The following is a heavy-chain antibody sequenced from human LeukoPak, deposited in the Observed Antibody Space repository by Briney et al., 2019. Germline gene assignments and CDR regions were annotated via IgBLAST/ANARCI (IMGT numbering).Heavy chain of an antibody. CDR1: GFTFSSYG. V-gene: IGHV3-33*01. Sequence: GGSLRLSCAASGFTFSSYGMHWVRQAPGKGLEWVAVIWYDGSNKYYADSVKGRFTISRDNPKNTLYLQMNSLRAEDTAVYYCARSHRIQLWLTDYWGQGTLVTVSS. CDR3: ARSHRIQLWLTDY. CDR2: IWYDGSNK. D-gene: IGHD5-18*01. J-gene: IGHJ4*02.